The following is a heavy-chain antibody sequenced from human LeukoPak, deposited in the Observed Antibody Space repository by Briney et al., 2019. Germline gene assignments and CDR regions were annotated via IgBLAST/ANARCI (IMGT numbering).Heavy chain of an antibody. V-gene: IGHV3-53*01. Sequence: GRSLRLSCAASGFTVNSNYMSWVRQAPGKGLEWVSVIYSGGSTYYADSVKGRFTISRDNSKNTLYLQMNSLRAEDTAVYYCAGRDIGYLGNWGQGTLVTVSS. CDR3: AGRDIGYLGN. CDR1: GFTVNSNY. CDR2: IYSGGST. J-gene: IGHJ4*02. D-gene: IGHD6-13*01.